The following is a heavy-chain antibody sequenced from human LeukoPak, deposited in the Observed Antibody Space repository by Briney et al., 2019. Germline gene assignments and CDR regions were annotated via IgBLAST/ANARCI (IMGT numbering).Heavy chain of an antibody. V-gene: IGHV1-2*02. Sequence: ASVKVSCKASGYTFTGYYIHWVRQAPEQGLEWMGWINPTSGGTNYAQKLQGRVTMTRDTSISTAYMEVRRLRPDDTAVYFCAREDDRSFGAYDCWGQGTLVTVS. D-gene: IGHD4-17*01. J-gene: IGHJ4*02. CDR3: AREDDRSFGAYDC. CDR1: GYTFTGYY. CDR2: INPTSGGT.